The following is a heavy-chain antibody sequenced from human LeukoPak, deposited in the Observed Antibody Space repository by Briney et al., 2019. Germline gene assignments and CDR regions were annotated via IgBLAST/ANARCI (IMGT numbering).Heavy chain of an antibody. V-gene: IGHV4-39*01. CDR2: IYYSVCP. CDR3: ASLYCTNGVCHQVHVDY. CDR1: GRSISSSSYY. Sequence: SETLSLTCTVSGRSISSSSYYGPWIRQPPGKGVEWLGWIYYSVCPYYTPSLKSRVSISVDTSKNQFSLKLSSVTAADTAVYYCASLYCTNGVCHQVHVDYWGQGTLVTVSS. J-gene: IGHJ4*02. D-gene: IGHD2-8*01.